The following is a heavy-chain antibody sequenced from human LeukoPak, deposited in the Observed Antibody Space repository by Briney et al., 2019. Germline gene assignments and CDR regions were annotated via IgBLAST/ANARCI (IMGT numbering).Heavy chain of an antibody. CDR1: GFTFSTYN. Sequence: GGSLRLSYAASGFTFSTYNMNWVRQAPGKGLEWVSYISSSSGTMYYAESVRGRFTISRDNAKNSLYLQMNSLRDEDTAVYYCARDYGNYYDAMTYFPFDYWGRGTLVTVSS. V-gene: IGHV3-48*02. CDR2: ISSSSGTM. J-gene: IGHJ4*02. CDR3: ARDYGNYYDAMTYFPFDY. D-gene: IGHD3-22*01.